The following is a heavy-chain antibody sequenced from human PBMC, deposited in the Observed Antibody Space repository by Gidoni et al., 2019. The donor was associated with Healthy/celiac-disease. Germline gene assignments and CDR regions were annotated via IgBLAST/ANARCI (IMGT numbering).Heavy chain of an antibody. J-gene: IGHJ4*02. CDR2: IKQDGSEK. D-gene: IGHD3-22*01. Sequence: EVQLLASVGGLVQPGGSLRLSCAASGCTFSSYWMSWVRQAPGKGLEWVANIKQDGSEKYYVDSVKGRFTISRDNAKNSLYLQMNSLRAEDTAVYYWAREYDSSGFHFDYWGQGTLVTVSS. V-gene: IGHV3-7*01. CDR3: AREYDSSGFHFDY. CDR1: GCTFSSYW.